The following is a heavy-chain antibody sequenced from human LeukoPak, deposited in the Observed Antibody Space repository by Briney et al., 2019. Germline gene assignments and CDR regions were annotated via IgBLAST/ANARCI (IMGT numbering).Heavy chain of an antibody. CDR2: TYYRSKWYN. CDR3: ARAMRIAAAGTFYFDY. D-gene: IGHD6-25*01. J-gene: IGHJ4*02. Sequence: PSQTLSLTCAISGNSVSSNSAAWNWIRQSPSRGLEWLERTYYRSKWYNDYAVSVKSRITINPDTSKNQFSLQLNSVTPEDTAVYYCARAMRIAAAGTFYFDYWGQGTLVTVSS. CDR1: GNSVSSNSAA. V-gene: IGHV6-1*01.